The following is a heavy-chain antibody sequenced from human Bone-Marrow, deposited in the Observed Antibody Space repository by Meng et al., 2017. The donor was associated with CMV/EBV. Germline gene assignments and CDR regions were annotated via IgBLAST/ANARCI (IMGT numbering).Heavy chain of an antibody. Sequence: SETLSLTCTVSGGSISSYYWSWIRQPPGKGLEWIGYIYYSGSTNYNPSLKSRVTISVDTSKNQFSLKLSSVTAADTAVYYCARGPRGAARPGSFDYWGQGTLATVSS. J-gene: IGHJ4*02. D-gene: IGHD6-6*01. V-gene: IGHV4-59*01. CDR2: IYYSGST. CDR1: GGSISSYY. CDR3: ARGPRGAARPGSFDY.